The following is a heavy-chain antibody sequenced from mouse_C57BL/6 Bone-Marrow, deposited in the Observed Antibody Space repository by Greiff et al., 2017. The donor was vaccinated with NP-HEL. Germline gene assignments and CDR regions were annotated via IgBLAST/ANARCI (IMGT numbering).Heavy chain of an antibody. V-gene: IGHV10-1*01. J-gene: IGHJ1*03. Sequence: EVKVVESGGGLVQPKGSLKLSCAASGFSFNTYAMNWVRQAPGKGLEWVARIRSKSNNYATYYADSVKDRFTISRDDSESMLYLQMNNLKTEDTAMYYCVRIYYGYFDVWGTGTTVTVSS. CDR2: IRSKSNNYAT. CDR1: GFSFNTYA. CDR3: VRIYYGYFDV. D-gene: IGHD1-1*01.